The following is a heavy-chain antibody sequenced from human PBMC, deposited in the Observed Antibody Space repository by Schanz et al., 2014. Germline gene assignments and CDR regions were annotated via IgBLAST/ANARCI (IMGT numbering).Heavy chain of an antibody. CDR1: GYTFTSFG. J-gene: IGHJ4*02. D-gene: IGHD5-12*01. Sequence: QILLVQPGPEVKKPGASVKVSCKASGYTFTSFGINWVRQAPGQGLEWMGRIISILGIPNYAQKFQGRVTVTADKSTSTAYMELSSLKSDDAAVYYCTRSFSGYDAAGALDYWGQGTLVTVSS. V-gene: IGHV1-69*02. CDR3: TRSFSGYDAAGALDY. CDR2: IISILGIP.